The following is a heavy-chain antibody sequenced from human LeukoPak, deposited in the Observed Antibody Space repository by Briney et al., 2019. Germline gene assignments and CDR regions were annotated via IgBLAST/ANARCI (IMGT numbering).Heavy chain of an antibody. CDR2: ISGSGGST. J-gene: IGHJ4*02. Sequence: PGGSLRLSCAASGFTFSSYAMSWVRQAPGKGLEWVSAISGSGGSTYYADSVKGRFTISRDNSKNTLYLQMNSLRAEDTAVYYCAKSPSCGYYSPTDYWGQGTLVTVSS. CDR3: AKSPSCGYYSPTDY. V-gene: IGHV3-23*01. CDR1: GFTFSSYA. D-gene: IGHD3-22*01.